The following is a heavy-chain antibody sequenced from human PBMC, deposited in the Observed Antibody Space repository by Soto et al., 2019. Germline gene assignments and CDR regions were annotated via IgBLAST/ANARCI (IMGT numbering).Heavy chain of an antibody. Sequence: ASVKVSCKASGYTFTSYAMHWVRQAPGQRLEWMGWINAGNGNTKYSQKFQGRVTITRDESTSTAYMELSSLRSEDTAVYYCAREPTTVTTEPTYYFDYWGQGTLVTVSS. CDR1: GYTFTSYA. D-gene: IGHD4-17*01. V-gene: IGHV1-3*01. CDR2: INAGNGNT. CDR3: AREPTTVTTEPTYYFDY. J-gene: IGHJ4*02.